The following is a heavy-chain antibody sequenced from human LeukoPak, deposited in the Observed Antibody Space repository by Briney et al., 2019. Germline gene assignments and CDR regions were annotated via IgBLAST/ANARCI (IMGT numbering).Heavy chain of an antibody. CDR2: IYHSGST. D-gene: IGHD6-19*01. CDR3: VRHLAVAGTGFDY. CDR1: GGSISSGGYS. J-gene: IGHJ4*02. Sequence: SQTLSLTCAVSGGSISSGGYSWSWIRQPPGKGLEWIGYIYHSGSTYYNPSLKSRVTISVDTSMHQFSLKLSSVAAADTAVYYCVRHLAVAGTGFDYWGQGTLVTVSS. V-gene: IGHV4-30-2*01.